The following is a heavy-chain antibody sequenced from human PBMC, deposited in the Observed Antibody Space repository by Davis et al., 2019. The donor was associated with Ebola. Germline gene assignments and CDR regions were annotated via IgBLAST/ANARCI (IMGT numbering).Heavy chain of an antibody. V-gene: IGHV1-2*02. Sequence: ASVKVSCKASGYTFTSYDINWVRQATGQGLEWMGWINPNSGGTNYAQKFQGRVTMTRDTSISTAYMELSRLRSDDTAVYYCARDGSGWSTVTNADYWGQGTLVTVSS. J-gene: IGHJ4*02. CDR1: GYTFTSYD. D-gene: IGHD4-17*01. CDR3: ARDGSGWSTVTNADY. CDR2: INPNSGGT.